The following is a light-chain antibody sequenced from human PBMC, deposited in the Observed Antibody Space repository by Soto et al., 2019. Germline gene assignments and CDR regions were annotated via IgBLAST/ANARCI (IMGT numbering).Light chain of an antibody. CDR2: WAS. V-gene: IGKV4-1*01. Sequence: DIAMTQFPDSLTVPLGERATINCKSSQSVLYSSNNKSYLAWYQHKPGQPPKVLIYWASTRESGVPDRFSGSGSGTDFTLTISSLQADDVAVYYCQQYYTTPYTFGQGTKLEIK. CDR1: QSVLYSSNNKSY. J-gene: IGKJ2*01. CDR3: QQYYTTPYT.